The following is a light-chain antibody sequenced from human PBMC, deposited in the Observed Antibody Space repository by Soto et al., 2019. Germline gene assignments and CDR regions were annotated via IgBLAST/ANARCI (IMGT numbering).Light chain of an antibody. Sequence: EMVMAQSPATLSVSPGERASLSCRASQSVSSNLAWYQQKPGQAPRLLIYGASTRATRIPDSFSGSGSGTDFTLIISRLEPEDFAMYYCQQYGSSPRTFGQGTKVDIK. CDR2: GAS. CDR1: QSVSSN. J-gene: IGKJ1*01. V-gene: IGKV3-20*01. CDR3: QQYGSSPRT.